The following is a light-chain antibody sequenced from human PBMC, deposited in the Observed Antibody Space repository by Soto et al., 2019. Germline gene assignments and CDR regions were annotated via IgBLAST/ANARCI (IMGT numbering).Light chain of an antibody. Sequence: DVVMTQSPLSLPVTLGQPASISCRSNQSLVHSDGIAYFSWFQQRPGRSPRRLIYKGSNRDSGVPARFSGSGSGTDFALKISRVEAEDVGVYYCMQGTHWPITFGQGTRLET. V-gene: IGKV2-30*02. CDR2: KGS. CDR1: QSLVHSDGIAY. CDR3: MQGTHWPIT. J-gene: IGKJ5*01.